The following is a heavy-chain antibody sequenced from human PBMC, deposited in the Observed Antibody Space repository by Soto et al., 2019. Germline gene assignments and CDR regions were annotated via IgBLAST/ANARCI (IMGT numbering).Heavy chain of an antibody. CDR3: ARDRVVFQQLVGVYYYGMDV. CDR1: GGSISSYY. D-gene: IGHD6-6*01. J-gene: IGHJ6*02. Sequence: SETLSVTCTVPGGSISSYYWSWIRQPPGKGLEWIGYIYYSGSTNYNPSLKSRVTISVDTSKNQFSLKLSSVTAADTAVYYCARDRVVFQQLVGVYYYGMDVWGQGTTVTVSS. V-gene: IGHV4-59*01. CDR2: IYYSGST.